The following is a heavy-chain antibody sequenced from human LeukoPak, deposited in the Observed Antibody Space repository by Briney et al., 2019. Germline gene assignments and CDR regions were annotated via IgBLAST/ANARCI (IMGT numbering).Heavy chain of an antibody. CDR1: GFTFSNAW. CDR3: AREDVIAADYDAFDI. J-gene: IGHJ3*02. D-gene: IGHD6-13*01. Sequence: PGGSLRLSCAASGFTFSNAWMSWVRQAPGKGLEWVGRIKSKTDGGTTAYAAPVKGRFTISRDDSKNTLYLQMNSLTTEDTAVYYCAREDVIAADYDAFDIWGQGTMVTVSS. V-gene: IGHV3-15*01. CDR2: IKSKTDGGTT.